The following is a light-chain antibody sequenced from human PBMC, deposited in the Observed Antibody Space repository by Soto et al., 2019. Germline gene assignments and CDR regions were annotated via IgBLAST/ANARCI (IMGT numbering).Light chain of an antibody. V-gene: IGLV2-23*01. Sequence: QSVLTQPASVSGSPGQSITISCTGTSSDVGKFNFVSWYQQHPGKAPKFIIYEGTKRPSGVSNRFSGSKSGNTASLTISGLQPEDEAEYFCCSYAGRTTYVFGTGTKVTVL. J-gene: IGLJ1*01. CDR1: SSDVGKFNF. CDR2: EGT. CDR3: CSYAGRTTYV.